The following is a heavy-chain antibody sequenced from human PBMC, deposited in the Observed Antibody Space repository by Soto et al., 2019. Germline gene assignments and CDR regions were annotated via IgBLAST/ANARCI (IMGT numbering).Heavy chain of an antibody. J-gene: IGHJ5*02. D-gene: IGHD4-17*01. CDR2: MNPNSGNT. Sequence: ASEKVSCKASGYTFTSYDINWVRQATGQGLERMGWMNPNSGNTGYAQKFQGRVTMTRNTSISTAYMELSSLRSEHTAVYYCARGAMTTVTTAWGQGTLVTVSS. CDR1: GYTFTSYD. CDR3: ARGAMTTVTTA. V-gene: IGHV1-8*01.